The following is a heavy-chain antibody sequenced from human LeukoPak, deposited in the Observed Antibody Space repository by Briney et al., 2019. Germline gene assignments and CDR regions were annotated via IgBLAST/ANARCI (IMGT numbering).Heavy chain of an antibody. D-gene: IGHD4-17*01. CDR1: GYTLTELS. J-gene: IGHJ4*02. CDR3: ARTLGPYGDSPGY. V-gene: IGHV1-2*04. Sequence: GASVKVSCKVSGYTLTELSMHWVRQAPGQGLEWMGWINPNSGGTNYAQKFQGWVTMTRDTSISTAYVELSRLRSDDTAVYYCARTLGPYGDSPGYWGQGTLVTVSS. CDR2: INPNSGGT.